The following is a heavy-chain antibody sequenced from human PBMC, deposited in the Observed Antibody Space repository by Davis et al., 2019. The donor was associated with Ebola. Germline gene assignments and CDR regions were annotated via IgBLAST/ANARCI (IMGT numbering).Heavy chain of an antibody. CDR3: ARLSNSWPYYFDY. Sequence: SETLSLTCTVSGGSISSSSYYWGWIRQPPRKGLEWIGSIYYSGSTYYNPSLKSRVTISVDTSKNQFSLKLSSVTAADTAVYYCARLSNSWPYYFDYWGQGTLVTVSS. CDR1: GGSISSSSYY. D-gene: IGHD6-13*01. J-gene: IGHJ4*02. CDR2: IYYSGST. V-gene: IGHV4-39*07.